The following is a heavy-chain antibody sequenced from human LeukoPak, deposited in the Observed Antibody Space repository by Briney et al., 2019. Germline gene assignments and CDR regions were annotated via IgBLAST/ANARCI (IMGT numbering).Heavy chain of an antibody. Sequence: GGSLRLSCAASGFTFNNNYMTWVRQAPGKGLEWVSVIYSNNITYYVDSVKGRFTISRGSSKNTLYLQMNSLRAEDTAVYYCARGISVMIVAPGYWGQGTLVTVSS. CDR1: GFTFNNNY. J-gene: IGHJ4*02. CDR2: IYSNNIT. V-gene: IGHV3-53*01. CDR3: ARGISVMIVAPGY. D-gene: IGHD3-22*01.